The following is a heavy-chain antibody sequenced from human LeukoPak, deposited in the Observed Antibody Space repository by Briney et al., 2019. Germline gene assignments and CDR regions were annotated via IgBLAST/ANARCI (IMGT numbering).Heavy chain of an antibody. Sequence: TGGSLRLSCAASGFTVSNNYMSWVRQAPGKGLEWVSAISGSGGSTYYADSVKGRFTISRDNSKNTLYLQMNSLKAEDTAVYYCAKDLYLSHYCSGGSCVYFDYWGQGTLVTVSS. CDR1: GFTVSNNY. J-gene: IGHJ4*02. CDR3: AKDLYLSHYCSGGSCVYFDY. D-gene: IGHD2-15*01. CDR2: ISGSGGST. V-gene: IGHV3-23*01.